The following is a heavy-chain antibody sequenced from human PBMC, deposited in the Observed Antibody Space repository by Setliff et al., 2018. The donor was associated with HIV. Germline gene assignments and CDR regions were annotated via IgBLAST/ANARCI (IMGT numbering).Heavy chain of an antibody. CDR2: INHSGST. Sequence: PSETLSLTCAVYGGSFSGYYWSWIRQPPGKGLEWIGEINHSGSTNYNPSLKSRVTISVDTSKNHFSLKLSSVTAADTAVYYCARGLNIAAALHNWFDPWGQGTLVTSPQ. J-gene: IGHJ5*02. CDR1: GGSFSGYY. V-gene: IGHV4-34*01. CDR3: ARGLNIAAALHNWFDP. D-gene: IGHD6-13*01.